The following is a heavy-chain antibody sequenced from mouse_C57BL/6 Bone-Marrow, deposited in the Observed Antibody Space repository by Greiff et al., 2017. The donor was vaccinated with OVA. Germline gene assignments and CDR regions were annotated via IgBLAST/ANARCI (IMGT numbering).Heavy chain of an antibody. CDR2: IHPNSGST. D-gene: IGHD1-1*01. J-gene: IGHJ2*01. CDR1: GYTFTSYW. Sequence: VQLQQPGAELVKPGASVKLSCKASGYTFTSYWMHWVKQRPGQGLEWIGMIHPNSGSTNYNEKLKSKATLTVDKSSSSAYMQLSSLTSEDSAVYYCARHGSPYFDYWGQGTTLTVSS. CDR3: ARHGSPYFDY. V-gene: IGHV1-64*01.